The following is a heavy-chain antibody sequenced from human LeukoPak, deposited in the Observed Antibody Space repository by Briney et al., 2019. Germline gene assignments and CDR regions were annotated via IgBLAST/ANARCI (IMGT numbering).Heavy chain of an antibody. Sequence: KPSETLSLTCTVSGGSISSYYWSWIRQPPGKGLKWIGYIYYSGSTDSNPSLKSRVTISVDTSKNQFSLKLRSVTAADTAVYYCARRPRNDILTGTPFDYWGQGILVTVSS. D-gene: IGHD3-9*01. CDR1: GGSISSYY. CDR3: ARRPRNDILTGTPFDY. CDR2: IYYSGST. J-gene: IGHJ4*02. V-gene: IGHV4-59*01.